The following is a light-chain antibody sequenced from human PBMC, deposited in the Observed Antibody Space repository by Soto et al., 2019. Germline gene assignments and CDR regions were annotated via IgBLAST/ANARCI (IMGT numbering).Light chain of an antibody. Sequence: EIVLTQSPASLSLSPGERATLSCRASQRISGYLAWYQQRPGQAPRLLIYGASTRATGIPDRFSGSGSGTHFTLTISRLEPGDFAVYYCQHFGGTTFTFGQGTHWRL. CDR2: GAS. CDR3: QHFGGTTFT. CDR1: QRISGY. J-gene: IGKJ5*01. V-gene: IGKV3-20*01.